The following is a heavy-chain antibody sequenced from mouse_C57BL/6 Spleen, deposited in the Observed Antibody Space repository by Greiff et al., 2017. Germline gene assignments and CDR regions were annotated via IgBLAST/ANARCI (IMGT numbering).Heavy chain of an antibody. CDR1: GFSLPSYG. D-gene: IGHD2-4*01. J-gene: IGHJ2*01. V-gene: IGHV2-2*01. Sequence: QVQLQQSGPGLVQPSQSLSITCPVSGFSLPSYGVHWVRQSPGKGLEWLGVIWSGGSTDSNAAFISRLSISKDNSKSQVFFKMNSLQADDTAIYYCAREDYGRPDFDYWGQGTTLTVSS. CDR3: AREDYGRPDFDY. CDR2: IWSGGST.